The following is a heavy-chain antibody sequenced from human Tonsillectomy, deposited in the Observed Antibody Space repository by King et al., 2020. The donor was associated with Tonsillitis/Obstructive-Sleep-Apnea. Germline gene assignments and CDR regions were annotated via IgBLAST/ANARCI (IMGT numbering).Heavy chain of an antibody. Sequence: ITLKESGPTLVKPTQTLTLTCTFSGFSLSTSGVGVGWIRQPPGKALEWLALIYWDDDKRYSPSLKSRLTITKDTSKNQVVLTMTNMDPVDTATYYCAHSSYYYDSSGYLYFDSWGQGTLVTVSS. V-gene: IGHV2-5*02. J-gene: IGHJ4*02. CDR2: IYWDDDK. CDR3: AHSSYYYDSSGYLYFDS. D-gene: IGHD3-22*01. CDR1: GFSLSTSGVG.